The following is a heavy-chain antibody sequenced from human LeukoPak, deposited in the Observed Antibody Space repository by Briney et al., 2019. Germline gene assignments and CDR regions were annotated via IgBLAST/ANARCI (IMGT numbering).Heavy chain of an antibody. CDR3: ARVSSSWYQDWYFDL. Sequence: SETLSLTCTVSGGSISSSSYYWGWIRQPPGKGLEWIGSVYYSESPTYNPSLKSRVTMSLDTSKNQFSLKLSSVTAADTAVYYCARVSSSWYQDWYFDLWGRGTLVTVSS. D-gene: IGHD6-13*01. J-gene: IGHJ2*01. V-gene: IGHV4-39*07. CDR2: VYYSESP. CDR1: GGSISSSSYY.